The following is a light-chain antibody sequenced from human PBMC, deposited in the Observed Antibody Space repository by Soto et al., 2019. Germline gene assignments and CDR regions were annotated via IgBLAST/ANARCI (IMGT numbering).Light chain of an antibody. Sequence: EIVMTQSPATLSVSPGERATLSCRASQSVSSNLAWFQQKPGQAPRLLIYGASTRDTGISARFSGSGSGTEFILTISSLQSGDFAVYNCQQYNKWPQTFGQGTKLDVK. CDR1: QSVSSN. J-gene: IGKJ1*01. CDR2: GAS. CDR3: QQYNKWPQT. V-gene: IGKV3-15*01.